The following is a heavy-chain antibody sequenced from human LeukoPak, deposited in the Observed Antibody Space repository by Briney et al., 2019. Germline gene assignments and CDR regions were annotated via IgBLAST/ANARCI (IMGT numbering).Heavy chain of an antibody. CDR3: AREAAGTTFPIDY. CDR1: GFTFSSYG. Sequence: GGSLRLSCAASGFTFSSYGMHWVRQAPGKGLEWVAFIRYDGSNKYYAGSVKGRFTISRDNSKNTLYLQMNSLRAEDTAVYYCAREAAGTTFPIDYWGQGTLVTVSS. J-gene: IGHJ4*02. CDR2: IRYDGSNK. V-gene: IGHV3-30*02. D-gene: IGHD1-1*01.